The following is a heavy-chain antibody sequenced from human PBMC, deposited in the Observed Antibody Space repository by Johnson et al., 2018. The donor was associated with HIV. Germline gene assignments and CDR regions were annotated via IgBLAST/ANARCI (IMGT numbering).Heavy chain of an antibody. D-gene: IGHD2-21*01. V-gene: IGHV3-43*01. Sequence: QLVESGGVVVQPGGSLRLSCAASGFTFDDYTMHWVRQAPGNGLEWVSLISWDGGSTYYADSVKGRFTISRDNSKNSLYLQMNSLRTEDTALYYCAKDKGVVILRGDAFDIWGQGTMVTVSS. CDR3: AKDKGVVILRGDAFDI. CDR1: GFTFDDYT. CDR2: ISWDGGST. J-gene: IGHJ3*02.